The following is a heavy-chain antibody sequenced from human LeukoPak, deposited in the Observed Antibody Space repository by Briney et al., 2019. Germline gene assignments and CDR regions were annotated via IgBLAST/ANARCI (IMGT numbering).Heavy chain of an antibody. V-gene: IGHV4-39*01. J-gene: IGHJ4*02. CDR3: ARVGSGTYGGRLFDF. CDR1: GDSVSSRSYY. D-gene: IGHD3-10*01. CDR2: IYYSKTTYT. Sequence: SETLSLTCIVSGDSVSSRSYYWGWIRQPPGKGLEWIGSIYYSKTTYTYYNPSLKSRVTISVDTSKNRFSLKLSSVTAADTAVYYCARVGSGTYGGRLFDFWGQGTLVTVSS.